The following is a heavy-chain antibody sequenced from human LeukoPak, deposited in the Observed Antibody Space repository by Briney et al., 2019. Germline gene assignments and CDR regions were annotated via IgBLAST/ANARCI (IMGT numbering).Heavy chain of an antibody. Sequence: GASVKVSCKASGYTFTSYSISWVRQAPGQGLEWMGWISAYNGNTNYAQKLQGRVTMTTDTSTSTAYMELRSLRSDDTAVYYCARDPARHYDSSGLPGYWGQGTLVTVSS. D-gene: IGHD3-22*01. CDR2: ISAYNGNT. CDR3: ARDPARHYDSSGLPGY. J-gene: IGHJ4*02. V-gene: IGHV1-18*01. CDR1: GYTFTSYS.